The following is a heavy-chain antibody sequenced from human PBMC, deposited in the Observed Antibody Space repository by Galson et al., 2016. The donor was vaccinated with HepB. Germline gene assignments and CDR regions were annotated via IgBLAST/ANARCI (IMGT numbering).Heavy chain of an antibody. J-gene: IGHJ4*02. V-gene: IGHV5-51*01. D-gene: IGHD2/OR15-2a*01. CDR1: GDSFTSYW. CDR2: IYPVDSDT. Sequence: SGAEVKKPGESLKISCKGSGDSFTSYWIGWVRQMPGKGLEWMGIIYPVDSDTRYSPSFQGRVTISADKTISTADLQWSSLKASDTAMYYCARRGLYSTTFDYWGQGTLVTVSS. CDR3: ARRGLYSTTFDY.